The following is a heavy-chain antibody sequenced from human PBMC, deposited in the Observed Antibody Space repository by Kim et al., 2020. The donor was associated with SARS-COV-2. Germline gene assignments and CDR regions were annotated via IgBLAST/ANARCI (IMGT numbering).Heavy chain of an antibody. Sequence: LSLTCAASGFTVSSNYMSWVRQAPGKGLEWVSVIYSGGSTYYADSVKGRFTISRDNSKNTLYLQMNSLRAEDTAVYYCARVRDETYYYGSGALYMDVWDQGTTVTVSS. D-gene: IGHD3-10*01. CDR2: IYSGGST. J-gene: IGHJ6*02. CDR1: GFTVSSNY. CDR3: ARVRDETYYYGSGALYMDV. V-gene: IGHV3-53*01.